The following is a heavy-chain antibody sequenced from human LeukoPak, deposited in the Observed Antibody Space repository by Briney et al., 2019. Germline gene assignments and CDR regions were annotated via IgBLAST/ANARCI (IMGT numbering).Heavy chain of an antibody. CDR3: AGDKTTGGWYEFDY. CDR2: ISNDGDT. V-gene: IGHV3-53*01. CDR1: GFTVSSNY. D-gene: IGHD6-19*01. Sequence: SGGSLRLSCSASGFTVSSNYMSWVRPGPGKGLECVSVISNDGDTYYADSVKGRFTISRDTSKNTVSLQMNSLRAEDTAVYYCAGDKTTGGWYEFDYWGQGTLVTVSS. J-gene: IGHJ4*02.